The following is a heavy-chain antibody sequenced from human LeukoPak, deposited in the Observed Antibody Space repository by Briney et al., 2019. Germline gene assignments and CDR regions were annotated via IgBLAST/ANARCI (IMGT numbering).Heavy chain of an antibody. CDR2: INHSGST. D-gene: IGHD5-12*01. Sequence: SETLSLTCAVYGGSFSGYYWSWIRRPPGKGLEWIGEINHSGSTNYNPSLKSRVTISVDTSKNQFSLKLSSVTAADTAVYYCAVAFYWGQGTLVTVSS. CDR3: AVAFY. CDR1: GGSFSGYY. J-gene: IGHJ4*02. V-gene: IGHV4-34*01.